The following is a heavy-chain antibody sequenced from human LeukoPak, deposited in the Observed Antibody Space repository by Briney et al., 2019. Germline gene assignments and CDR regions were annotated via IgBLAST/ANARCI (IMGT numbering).Heavy chain of an antibody. Sequence: SETLSLTCTVSGGSISSYCWSWIRQPPGKGLEWIGYIYYSGSTNYNPSLKSRVTMPVATSKNQFSLKMSSVTAADTAVYYCAREGGVIAARRRFDYWGQGTLVTVSS. CDR2: IYYSGST. D-gene: IGHD6-6*01. CDR1: GGSISSYC. J-gene: IGHJ4*02. V-gene: IGHV4-59*12. CDR3: AREGGVIAARRRFDY.